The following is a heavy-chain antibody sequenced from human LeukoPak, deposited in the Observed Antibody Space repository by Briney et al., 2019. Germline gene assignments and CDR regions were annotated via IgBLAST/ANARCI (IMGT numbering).Heavy chain of an antibody. CDR3: AKGGLNWNDVRPLFS. Sequence: GGSLRLSCAASGFTFSSYWMHWVRQAPGKGLEWVSGISWNSGSIGYADSVRGRFTISRDNAKNSLYLQMNSLRAEGTALYYCAKGGLNWNDVRPLFSWGQGTLVTVSS. CDR1: GFTFSSYW. J-gene: IGHJ4*02. V-gene: IGHV3-9*01. CDR2: ISWNSGSI. D-gene: IGHD1-1*01.